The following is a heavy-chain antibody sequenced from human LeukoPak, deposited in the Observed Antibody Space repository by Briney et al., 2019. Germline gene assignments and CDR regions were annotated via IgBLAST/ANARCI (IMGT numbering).Heavy chain of an antibody. J-gene: IGHJ4*02. CDR1: GGSISSSNYY. Sequence: SETLSLTCIVSGGSISSSNYYWGWIRQSPGKGLEWIGSIYSRGSTYYNPSLKSRVIVSSDMSKNQFSLMLSSVTAADTAVYYCARGLIWLIYDYWGQGTLVTVSS. D-gene: IGHD2-8*01. CDR2: IYSRGST. V-gene: IGHV4-39*07. CDR3: ARGLIWLIYDY.